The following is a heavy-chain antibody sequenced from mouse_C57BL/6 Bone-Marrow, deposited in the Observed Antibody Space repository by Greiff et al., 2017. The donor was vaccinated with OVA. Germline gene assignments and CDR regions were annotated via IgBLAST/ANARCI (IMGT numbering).Heavy chain of an antibody. D-gene: IGHD2-5*01. J-gene: IGHJ4*01. CDR2: IDPVTGGP. CDR1: GYTFTDYE. CDR3: TRGYSNYYAMDY. V-gene: IGHV1-15*01. Sequence: VQLQQPGAELVRPGASVTLSCKASGYTFTDYEMHWVKQTPVHGLEWIGSIDPVTGGPAYIQKFKGKAILTADKSSGTAYKELRSLTSEDSAVYYCTRGYSNYYAMDYWGQGTSVTVSS.